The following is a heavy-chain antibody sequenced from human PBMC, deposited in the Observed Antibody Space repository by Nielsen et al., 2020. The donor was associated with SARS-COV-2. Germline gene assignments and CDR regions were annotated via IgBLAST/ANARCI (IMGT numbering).Heavy chain of an antibody. CDR3: ARGPSGIAVAGRYYYYGMDV. CDR1: GGSISSGGYY. D-gene: IGHD6-19*01. CDR2: IYYSGST. V-gene: IGHV4-31*03. J-gene: IGHJ6*02. Sequence: LRLSCTVSGGSISSGGYYWSWIRQHPGKGLEWIGYIYYSGSTYYNPSLKSRVTISVDTSKNQFSLKLSSVTAADTAVYYCARGPSGIAVAGRYYYYGMDVWGQGTTVTVSS.